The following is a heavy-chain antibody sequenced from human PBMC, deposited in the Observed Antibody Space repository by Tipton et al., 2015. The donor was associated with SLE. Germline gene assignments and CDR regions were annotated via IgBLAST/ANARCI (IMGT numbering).Heavy chain of an antibody. J-gene: IGHJ6*03. CDR1: GGSFSDYF. D-gene: IGHD2-2*01. V-gene: IGHV4-34*01. Sequence: TLSLTCAVYGGSFSDYFWTWIRQPPGKGLEWIGETSHSGRSIYNPSLKSRVTISVDTAKNQFSLRLSSVTAADTAVYFCARATNYYYYMDVWGKGTTVTVSS. CDR2: TSHSGRS. CDR3: ARATNYYYYMDV.